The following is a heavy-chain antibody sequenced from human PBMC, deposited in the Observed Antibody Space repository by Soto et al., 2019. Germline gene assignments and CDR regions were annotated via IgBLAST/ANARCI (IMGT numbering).Heavy chain of an antibody. V-gene: IGHV3-7*04. CDR1: ESTVSRDW. Sequence: EVHLVESGGGLVQTGGSLRPSCAIFESTVSRDWMNWVRQAPGKGLEWVAHINQEGSEKYYVDSVKGRFTISRDNAKKSLYLQMNSLSPADTAMYYFSGGVGDAFWGQGTLVTVSS. CDR3: SGGVGDAF. D-gene: IGHD1-26*01. J-gene: IGHJ4*02. CDR2: INQEGSEK.